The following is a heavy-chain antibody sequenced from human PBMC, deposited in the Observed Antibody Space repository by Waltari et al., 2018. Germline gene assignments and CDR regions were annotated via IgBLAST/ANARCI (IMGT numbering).Heavy chain of an antibody. J-gene: IGHJ4*02. CDR1: GGTSKSHA. CDR3: ARDLGGEAPLAF. V-gene: IGHV1-69*14. CDR2: ITPLYGST. Sequence: QVQVVQSGAEVKKPGSSVKVSCKASGGTSKSHAFSWVRQVSGQGLEWRGGITPLYGSTFYSPKFGGRVIISAETLSGTIYMDLAGLTTEDTAVYYCARDLGGEAPLAFWGQGTLVSVS.